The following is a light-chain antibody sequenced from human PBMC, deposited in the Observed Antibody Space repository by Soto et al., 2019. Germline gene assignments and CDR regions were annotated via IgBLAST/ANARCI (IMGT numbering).Light chain of an antibody. V-gene: IGKV1-39*01. Sequence: QMTQYTSSLSASVGDRVTITCLASQSISTFLNWYQHKPGKAPKLLMYAASGLQSGVPSRFSGGGSGTDFTLTISRLQPADFATYHCHLCYSSPHTFGRGTHLE. CDR1: QSISTF. CDR2: AAS. J-gene: IGKJ5*01. CDR3: HLCYSSPHT.